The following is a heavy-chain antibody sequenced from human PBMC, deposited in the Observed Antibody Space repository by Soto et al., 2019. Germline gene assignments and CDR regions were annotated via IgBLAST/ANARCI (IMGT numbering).Heavy chain of an antibody. V-gene: IGHV3-33*01. CDR1: GFTFSGYA. CDR2: IRSDGNNK. D-gene: IGHD6-25*01. Sequence: QVQLVESGGGVVQPGRSLRLSCATSGFTFSGYAIHWVRQAPGKGLEWVAVIRSDGNNKEYADSVKGRFTISRDNSKNTFYLQMNTLGADDTAVYYCARDNAAATVLYYWGQGTLVTVSS. CDR3: ARDNAAATVLYY. J-gene: IGHJ4*02.